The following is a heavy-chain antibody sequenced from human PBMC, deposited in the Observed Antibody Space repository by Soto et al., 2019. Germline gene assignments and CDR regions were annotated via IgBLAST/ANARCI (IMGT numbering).Heavy chain of an antibody. CDR3: AKKGGQLVQYYFDY. D-gene: IGHD6-6*01. CDR1: GFTFSSYA. Sequence: GESLKISCAASGFTFSSYAMSWVRQAPGKGLEWVSAISGSGGSTYYADSVKGRFTISRDNSKNTLYLQMNSLRAEDTAVYYCAKKGGQLVQYYFDYWGQGTLVTVSS. V-gene: IGHV3-23*01. CDR2: ISGSGGST. J-gene: IGHJ4*02.